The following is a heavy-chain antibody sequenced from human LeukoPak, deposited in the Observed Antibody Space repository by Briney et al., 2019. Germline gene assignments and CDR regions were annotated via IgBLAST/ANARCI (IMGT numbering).Heavy chain of an antibody. CDR2: IIPIFGTA. Sequence: SVKVSCKASGGTFSSYAISWVRQAPGQGLEWMGGIIPIFGTANYAQKFQGRVTITADESTSTAYMELSSLRSEDTAVYYCARDNSGSYSWFDPWGQGTLVTVSS. CDR1: GGTFSSYA. CDR3: ARDNSGSYSWFDP. V-gene: IGHV1-69*13. J-gene: IGHJ5*02. D-gene: IGHD1-26*01.